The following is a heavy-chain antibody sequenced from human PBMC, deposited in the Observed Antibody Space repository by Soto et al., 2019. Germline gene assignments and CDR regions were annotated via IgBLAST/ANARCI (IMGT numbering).Heavy chain of an antibody. Sequence: QVQLQQWGAGLLKPSETLSPNCAVYGGSFSGYYWSWIRQPPGKALERIGEINHSGSANYNPSLNRRISISVDTSKNQLSLKLSSVTAADTAVYYCARGRTVVLWFGGQVDCFDPWGQGALVTVSS. D-gene: IGHD3-10*01. V-gene: IGHV4-34*01. J-gene: IGHJ5*02. CDR3: ARGRTVVLWFGGQVDCFDP. CDR2: INHSGSA. CDR1: GGSFSGYY.